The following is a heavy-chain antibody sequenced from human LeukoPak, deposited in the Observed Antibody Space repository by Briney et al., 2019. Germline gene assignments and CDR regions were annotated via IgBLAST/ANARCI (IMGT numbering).Heavy chain of an antibody. CDR3: ARHEIQPGDFDY. J-gene: IGHJ4*02. Sequence: SETLSLTCAVYGGSFSGYYWSWIRQPPGKGLEWIGEINHSGSTNYNPSLKSRVTISVDTSKNQFSLKLSSVTAADTAVYYCARHEIQPGDFDYWGQGTLVTVSS. CDR1: GGSFSGYY. CDR2: INHSGST. V-gene: IGHV4-34*01. D-gene: IGHD5-18*01.